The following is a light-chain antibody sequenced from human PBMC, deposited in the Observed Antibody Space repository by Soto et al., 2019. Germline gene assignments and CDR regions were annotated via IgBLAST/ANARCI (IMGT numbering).Light chain of an antibody. CDR2: AAS. J-gene: IGKJ3*01. V-gene: IGKV1-27*01. Sequence: DIQMTQSPSALSASVGDRVTITCRASQGISNYLAWYQQKPGKVPKLLIYAASTLQSGVPSRCSGSGSGTDFTLTITSLQPEDVATYYCQKYTSAPHTFGPGTKVDIK. CDR1: QGISNY. CDR3: QKYTSAPHT.